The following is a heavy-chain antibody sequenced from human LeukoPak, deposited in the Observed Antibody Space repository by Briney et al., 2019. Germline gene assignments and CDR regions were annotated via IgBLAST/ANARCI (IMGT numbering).Heavy chain of an antibody. Sequence: GGSLRLSCAASGFTFSSYSMNWVRQAPGRGLEWVAVISYDGSNKYYADSVKGRFTISRDNSKNTLYLQMNSLRAEDTAVYYCARDGPEPWIQLWLLGRLDYWGQGTLVTVSS. CDR1: GFTFSSYS. J-gene: IGHJ4*02. D-gene: IGHD5-18*01. V-gene: IGHV3-30*03. CDR3: ARDGPEPWIQLWLLGRLDY. CDR2: ISYDGSNK.